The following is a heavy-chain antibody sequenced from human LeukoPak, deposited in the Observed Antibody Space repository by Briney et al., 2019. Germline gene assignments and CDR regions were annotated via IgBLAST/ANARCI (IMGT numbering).Heavy chain of an antibody. D-gene: IGHD1-26*01. J-gene: IGHJ3*02. CDR3: GRHQHSGSYGAFDI. CDR1: GYTFTAYW. V-gene: IGHV5-51*01. Sequence: GESLKISCQGSGYTFTAYWIGWVRQTPGKGLEWVGIIHPGDSDTTYSPSFQGKVTISAGKSINTDCLQWSSLKASDTAMYYCGRHQHSGSYGAFDIWGQGTMVTVSS. CDR2: IHPGDSDT.